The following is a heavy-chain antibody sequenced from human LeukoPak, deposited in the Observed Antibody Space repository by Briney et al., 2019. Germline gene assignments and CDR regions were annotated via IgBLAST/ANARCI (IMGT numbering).Heavy chain of an antibody. CDR1: GCTFSNYG. V-gene: IGHV3-30*02. D-gene: IGHD3-3*01. CDR3: AIPPSPYDFWSGSDYFDY. J-gene: IGHJ4*02. CDR2: IRYDGSNE. Sequence: EGSLRLSCAASGCTFSNYGMHWVRQAPGKGLEWVAFIRYDGSNEYYADSVKGRFTISRDNSKNTLYLQMNSLRAEDTAVYYCAIPPSPYDFWSGSDYFDYWGQGTLVTVSS.